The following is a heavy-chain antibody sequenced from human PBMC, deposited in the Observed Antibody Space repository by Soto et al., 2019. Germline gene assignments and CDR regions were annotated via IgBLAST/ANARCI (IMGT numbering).Heavy chain of an antibody. J-gene: IGHJ4*02. CDR1: GGTFSSYT. CDR2: IIPILGIA. Sequence: ASVKVSCKASGGTFSSYTISWVRQAPGQGLEWMGRIIPILGIANYAQKFQGRVTITADKSTSTAYMELSSLRSEDTAVYYCARVMHYYGSGSYYYSTFDYWGQGTLVTVSS. CDR3: ARVMHYYGSGSYYYSTFDY. D-gene: IGHD3-10*01. V-gene: IGHV1-69*02.